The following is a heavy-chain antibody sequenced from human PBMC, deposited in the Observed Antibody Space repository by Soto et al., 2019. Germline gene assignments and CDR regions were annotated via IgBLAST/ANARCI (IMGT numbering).Heavy chain of an antibody. D-gene: IGHD3-9*01. J-gene: IGHJ4*02. CDR1: GFTFDDYA. V-gene: IGHV3-9*01. CDR2: ISWNSGSI. Sequence: GGSLRLSCAASGFTFDDYAMHWVRQAPGKGLEWVSGISWNSGSIGYADSVKGRFTISRDNAKNSLYLQMNSLRAEDTALYYCAKGNTVYFDWIFDYWGQGTLVTVSS. CDR3: AKGNTVYFDWIFDY.